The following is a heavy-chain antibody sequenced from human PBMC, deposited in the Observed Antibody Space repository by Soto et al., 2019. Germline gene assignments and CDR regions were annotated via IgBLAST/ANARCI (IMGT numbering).Heavy chain of an antibody. Sequence: QVQLVQSGAEVKKPGSSVKVSCKASGGTFSSYAIDWVQQAPGQGLEWMGGIIPIFGTANYAQKFQGRITITADESTSTAYMELRSLRSEDTAVYYCARGVHYDRSAYYYFYWGQGTLVTVSS. CDR3: ARGVHYDRSAYYYFY. V-gene: IGHV1-69*01. CDR1: GGTFSSYA. J-gene: IGHJ4*02. CDR2: IIPIFGTA. D-gene: IGHD3-22*01.